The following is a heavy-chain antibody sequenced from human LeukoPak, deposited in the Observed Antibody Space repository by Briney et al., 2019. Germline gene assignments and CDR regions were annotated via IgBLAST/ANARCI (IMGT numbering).Heavy chain of an antibody. CDR2: ISSSGRTI. CDR3: ARAYYGSGSYKAYFDP. Sequence: GGSLRLSCAASGFTFCNYEMHWVRQAPGEGVEWVSYISSSGRTIYYGDSVKGRFTISRDNAKNSLYLQMNSLRAEDTAVYYCARAYYGSGSYKAYFDPWGQGTLVTVSS. CDR1: GFTFCNYE. D-gene: IGHD3-10*01. V-gene: IGHV3-48*03. J-gene: IGHJ5*02.